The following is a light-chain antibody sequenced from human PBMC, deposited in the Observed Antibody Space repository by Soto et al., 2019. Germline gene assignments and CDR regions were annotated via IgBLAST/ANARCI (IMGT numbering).Light chain of an antibody. CDR1: QSISSW. CDR3: QHYKESST. V-gene: IGKV1-5*03. CDR2: EAS. J-gene: IGKJ1*01. Sequence: DIQMTQSPSTLSASVGDRVTITCRASQSISSWLAWYQQKPGKAPKLLIYEASSSEIGVPPRFSGSGFGTEFTLTSNSLQPDDFATYYCQHYKESSTFGQGTRLEIK.